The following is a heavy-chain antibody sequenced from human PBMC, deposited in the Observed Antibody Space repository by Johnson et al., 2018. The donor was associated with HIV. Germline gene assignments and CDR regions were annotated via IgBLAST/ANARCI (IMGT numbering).Heavy chain of an antibody. CDR2: ISYDGNNK. CDR1: GFTFSSYA. J-gene: IGHJ3*02. Sequence: QVQLVESGGGVVQPGGSLRLSCAASGFTFSSYAMHWVRQAPGKGLEWVAVISYDGNNKYSADSVKGRFTISRDNSKNTMYLQINSLRAEDTAVYYCARVTAPVTTARYGAFDIWGQGTMVTVSS. CDR3: ARVTAPVTTARYGAFDI. V-gene: IGHV3-30-3*01. D-gene: IGHD4-17*01.